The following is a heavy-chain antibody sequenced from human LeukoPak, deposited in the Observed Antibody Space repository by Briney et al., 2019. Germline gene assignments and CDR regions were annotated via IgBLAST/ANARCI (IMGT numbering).Heavy chain of an antibody. V-gene: IGHV3-23*01. Sequence: GGSLRLSCAASGFTFSSHGMNWVRQAPGKGLEWVSAISGSGGSTYYADSVKGRFTISRDNSKNTLYLQMNSLRAEDTAVYYCAKGKREDSPDYWGQGTLVTVSS. CDR3: AKGKREDSPDY. CDR2: ISGSGGST. J-gene: IGHJ4*02. CDR1: GFTFSSHG. D-gene: IGHD3-22*01.